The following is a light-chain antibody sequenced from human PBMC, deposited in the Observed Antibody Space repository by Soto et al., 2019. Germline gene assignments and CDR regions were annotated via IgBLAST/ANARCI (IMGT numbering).Light chain of an antibody. J-gene: IGKJ3*01. CDR3: HQYYTTPFT. Sequence: DIVMTRSPDSLAVSLGERATINCKASQNVLYTSNNKNYLAWYQQKPGQPPKLLIYWASTRESGVPDRFSGSGSGTDFTLTISSLQAEDVAVYYCHQYYTTPFTFGPGTKVGIK. CDR1: QNVLYTSNNKNY. V-gene: IGKV4-1*01. CDR2: WAS.